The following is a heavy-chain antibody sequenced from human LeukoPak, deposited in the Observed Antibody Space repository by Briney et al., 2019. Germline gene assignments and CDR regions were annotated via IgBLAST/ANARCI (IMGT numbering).Heavy chain of an antibody. CDR3: ARGPYYFDY. V-gene: IGHV3-48*03. CDR1: GFTFSSYE. CDR2: ISSSGSTI. Sequence: PGGSLRLSCAASGFTFSSYEMNWVRQAPGKGPEWVSYISSSGSTIYYADSVKGRFTISRDNAKNSLYLQMNSLRAEDTAVYYCARGPYYFDYWGQGTLVTVSS. J-gene: IGHJ4*02.